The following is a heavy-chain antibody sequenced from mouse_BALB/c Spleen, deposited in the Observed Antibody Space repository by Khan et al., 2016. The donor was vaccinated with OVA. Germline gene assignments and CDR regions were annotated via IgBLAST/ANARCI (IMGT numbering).Heavy chain of an antibody. J-gene: IGHJ3*01. V-gene: IGHV2-9*02. Sequence: VQLQESGPGLVAPSQNLSITCTVSGFSLTTYGVHWVRQAPGKGLEWLGVIWAGGSTNYNSALMSRLSISKDNSTSQVFLKMNSLQTDDTAMYYCARACYYGAWFAYWGQGTLVTVAA. CDR2: IWAGGST. D-gene: IGHD1-1*01. CDR3: ARACYYGAWFAY. CDR1: GFSLTTYG.